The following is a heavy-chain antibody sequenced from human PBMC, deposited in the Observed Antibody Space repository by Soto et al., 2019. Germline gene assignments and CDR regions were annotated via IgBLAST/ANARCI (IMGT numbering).Heavy chain of an antibody. V-gene: IGHV4-30-4*01. CDR1: GGSISSGDYY. J-gene: IGHJ6*02. Sequence: QVQLQESGPGLVKPSQTLSLTCTVSGGSISSGDYYWSWIRQPPGKGLEWIGYLYYSGSTNYNPSRKRRVTTAVDTSKNQFSLKLSSVTAADTAVYYCASASPVVTDVWGQGTTVTVSS. CDR2: LYYSGST. CDR3: ASASPVVTDV. D-gene: IGHD5-18*01.